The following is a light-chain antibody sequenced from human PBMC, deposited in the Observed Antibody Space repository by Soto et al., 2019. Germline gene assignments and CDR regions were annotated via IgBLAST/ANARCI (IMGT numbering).Light chain of an antibody. Sequence: EIVLTQSPATLSSFPGERVTLSCRASQTLSNRLAWYQHKPGQAPRLLIYVTSNRATGIPARFSGSGSGTDFTLTIDNLQPEDFAIYYCQQRNNWPPITFGQGTRLEI. CDR1: QTLSNR. V-gene: IGKV3-11*01. CDR3: QQRNNWPPIT. J-gene: IGKJ5*01. CDR2: VTS.